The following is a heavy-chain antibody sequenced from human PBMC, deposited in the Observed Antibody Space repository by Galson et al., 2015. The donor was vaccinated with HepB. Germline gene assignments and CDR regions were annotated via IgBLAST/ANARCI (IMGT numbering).Heavy chain of an antibody. J-gene: IGHJ6*02. Sequence: SLRLSCAASGFTFSSYAMHWVRQAPGKGLEWVAVISYDGSNKYYADSVKGRFTISRDNSKNTLYLQMNSLRAEDTAVYYCAREEAHEGLLTWGQGTTVTVSS. CDR1: GFTFSSYA. V-gene: IGHV3-30-3*01. D-gene: IGHD1-26*01. CDR2: ISYDGSNK. CDR3: AREEAHEGLLT.